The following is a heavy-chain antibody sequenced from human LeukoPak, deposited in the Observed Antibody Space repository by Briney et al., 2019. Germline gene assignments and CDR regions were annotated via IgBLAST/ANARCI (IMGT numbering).Heavy chain of an antibody. CDR2: IYTSGST. V-gene: IGHV4-61*02. D-gene: IGHD3-3*01. J-gene: IGHJ4*02. CDR3: ARGADFWSGYNFDY. Sequence: PSQTLSLTWTVAGGSISSRSYYWSWIRQPAGKGLEWIGRIYTSGSTNYNPSLKSRVTISVDTSKNQFSLKLSSVTAADTAVYYCARGADFWSGYNFDYWGQGTLVTVSS. CDR1: GGSISSRSYY.